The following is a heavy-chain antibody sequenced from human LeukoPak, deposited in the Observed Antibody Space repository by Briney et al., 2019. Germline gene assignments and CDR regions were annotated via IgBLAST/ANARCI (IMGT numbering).Heavy chain of an antibody. CDR1: GFIFNNYG. V-gene: IGHV3-23*01. J-gene: IGHJ5*02. CDR2: ISNDGGGT. CDR3: AKGSSGYFVDL. Sequence: GGSLRLSCAASGFIFNNYGLIWVRQAPGKGLEWVLAISNDGGGTNCADFVKGRFTISRDNSKNTLFLQMNSLRAEDTALYYCAKGSSGYFVDLWGQGTLVTVSS. D-gene: IGHD3-22*01.